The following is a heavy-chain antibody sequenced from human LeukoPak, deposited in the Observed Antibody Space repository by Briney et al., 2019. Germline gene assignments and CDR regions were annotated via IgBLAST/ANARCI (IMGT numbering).Heavy chain of an antibody. CDR3: ASGEAELLWFGELSPPLDY. V-gene: IGHV3-74*01. CDR1: GFTFSNYW. D-gene: IGHD3-10*01. CDR2: INSDGSST. J-gene: IGHJ4*02. Sequence: GGSLRLSCEGSGFTFSNYWMHWVRQAPGKGLVWVSRINSDGSSTSYADSVKGRFTISRDNAKNTLYLQMNSLRAEDTAVYYCASGEAELLWFGELSPPLDYWGQGTLVTVSS.